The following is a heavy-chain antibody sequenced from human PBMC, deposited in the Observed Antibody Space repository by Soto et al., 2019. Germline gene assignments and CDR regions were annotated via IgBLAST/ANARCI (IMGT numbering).Heavy chain of an antibody. CDR3: TRDLTLYCTNGVCYKGGYYYYGMDV. V-gene: IGHV3-49*04. CDR2: IRSKTYGGTT. Sequence: SLRRCCTAPGFTFGDYALSWVRPAAGKGLEWVGFIRSKTYGGTTECAASVKGRFTSSRDDSKSIAYLQMNSLKTEDTAVYYCTRDLTLYCTNGVCYKGGYYYYGMDVWGQGTTVTVSS. CDR1: GFTFGDYA. D-gene: IGHD2-8*01. J-gene: IGHJ6*02.